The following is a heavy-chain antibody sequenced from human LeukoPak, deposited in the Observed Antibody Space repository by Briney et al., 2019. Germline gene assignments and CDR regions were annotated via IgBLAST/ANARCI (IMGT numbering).Heavy chain of an antibody. Sequence: GGSLRLSCAASGFNFDTYVMHWVRQAPGKGLEWVAVISFDGTNKKYADSVKGRFTISRDNAKNSLYLQMNSLRAEDTALYYCAKEYGSGSYHRFGMDVWGQGTTVTVSS. V-gene: IGHV3-30-3*01. D-gene: IGHD3-10*01. J-gene: IGHJ6*02. CDR1: GFNFDTYV. CDR2: ISFDGTNK. CDR3: AKEYGSGSYHRFGMDV.